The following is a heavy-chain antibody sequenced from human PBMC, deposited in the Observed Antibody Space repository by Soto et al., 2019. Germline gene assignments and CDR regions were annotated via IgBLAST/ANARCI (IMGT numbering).Heavy chain of an antibody. CDR3: ASNKVSGTFYFDY. D-gene: IGHD6-19*01. Sequence: QVQLVQSGAEVKKPGSSVKVSCKASGGTFSSYAISWVRQAPGQGLEWMGGIIPIFGTANYAQKFQGRVTMTADDSTSTAYMELSSLRSGDTAIYYCASNKVSGTFYFDYWGQGTLVTVSS. V-gene: IGHV1-69*01. J-gene: IGHJ4*02. CDR1: GGTFSSYA. CDR2: IIPIFGTA.